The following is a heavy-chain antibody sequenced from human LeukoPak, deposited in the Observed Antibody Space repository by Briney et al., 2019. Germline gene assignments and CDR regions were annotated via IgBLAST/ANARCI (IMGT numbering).Heavy chain of an antibody. D-gene: IGHD3-22*01. Sequence: GESLKISCKGSGYSFTSYWIGWVRQMPGKGLEWMGIIYPGDSDTRYSPSFQGQVTISADKSISTAYLQWSSLKASDTAMYYCARWHYYDSSGHDAFDIWGQGTMVTVSS. J-gene: IGHJ3*02. V-gene: IGHV5-51*01. CDR1: GYSFTSYW. CDR3: ARWHYYDSSGHDAFDI. CDR2: IYPGDSDT.